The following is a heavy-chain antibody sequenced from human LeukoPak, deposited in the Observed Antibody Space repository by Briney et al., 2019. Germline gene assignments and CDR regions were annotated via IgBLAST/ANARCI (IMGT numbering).Heavy chain of an antibody. CDR2: INPNSGGT. CDR1: GYTFTGYY. J-gene: IGHJ6*03. D-gene: IGHD1-26*01. CDR3: ARGGRELLSLHYYYYMDV. V-gene: IGHV1-2*02. Sequence: ASVTVSCKASGYTFTGYYMHWVRQAPGQGLEWMGWINPNSGGTNYAQKFQGRVTMTRDTSISTAYMELSRLRSDDTAVYYCARGGRELLSLHYYYYMDVWGKGTTVTVSS.